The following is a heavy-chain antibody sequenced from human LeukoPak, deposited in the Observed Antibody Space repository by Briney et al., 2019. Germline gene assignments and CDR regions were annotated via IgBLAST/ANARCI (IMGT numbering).Heavy chain of an antibody. CDR1: GYSFPTYW. CDR2: IYPGDSDT. D-gene: IGHD2-8*01. CDR3: ARSSGLYARIDS. V-gene: IGHV5-51*01. Sequence: GESLKISCKGSGYSFPTYWIAWVRQMPGKGLEWMGIIYPGDSDTRYSPSFQGQVTISADKSINTAYLQWRSLKASDTAMYYCARSSGLYARIDSWGRGTLVTVSS. J-gene: IGHJ5*01.